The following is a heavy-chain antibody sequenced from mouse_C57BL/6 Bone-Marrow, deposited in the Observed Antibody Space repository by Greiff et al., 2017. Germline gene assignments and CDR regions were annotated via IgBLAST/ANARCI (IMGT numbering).Heavy chain of an antibody. CDR2: INPGNGGT. CDR1: GYTFTSYW. V-gene: IGHV1-53*01. J-gene: IGHJ3*01. D-gene: IGHD2-5*01. CDR3: ARGGFYSNFFAY. Sequence: QVQLQQPGTELVKPGASVTLSCKASGYTFTSYWMHWVKQRPGHGLEWIGNINPGNGGTNYTEKFKSKATLTADKSSSTAYMQLSSLTSEDSAVYYCARGGFYSNFFAYWGQGTLVTVSA.